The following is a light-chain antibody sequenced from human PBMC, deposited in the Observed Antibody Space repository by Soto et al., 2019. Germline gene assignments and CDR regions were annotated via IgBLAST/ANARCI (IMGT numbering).Light chain of an antibody. Sequence: QSVLTQPPSASGTPGQRVTISCYGSSSNIGTNYVYWYQQLRGTAPKLLIYRNNQRPSGVPDRFSGSKSGTSASLAISGLRSGDEADYYCAAWDDSLSAVVFGGGTKLTVL. J-gene: IGLJ2*01. CDR3: AAWDDSLSAVV. V-gene: IGLV1-47*01. CDR2: RNN. CDR1: SSNIGTNY.